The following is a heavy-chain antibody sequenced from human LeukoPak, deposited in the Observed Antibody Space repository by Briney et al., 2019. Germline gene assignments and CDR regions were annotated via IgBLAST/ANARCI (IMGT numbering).Heavy chain of an antibody. V-gene: IGHV4-31*03. CDR2: IYYSGST. D-gene: IGHD3-10*01. CDR1: GGSISSGGYY. Sequence: SETLSLTCTVSGGSISSGGYYWSWIRQHPGKGLEWIGYIYYSGSTYYNPSLKSRVTISVDTSKNQFSLKLSSVTAADTAVYYCARGRPGSGSYSYYFVPSPLFRGTYYFDYWGQGTLVTVSS. CDR3: ARGRPGSGSYSYYFVPSPLFRGTYYFDY. J-gene: IGHJ4*02.